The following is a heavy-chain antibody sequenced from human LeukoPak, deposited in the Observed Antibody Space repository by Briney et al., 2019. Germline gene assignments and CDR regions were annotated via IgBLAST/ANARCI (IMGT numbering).Heavy chain of an antibody. CDR1: GGTFSSYA. D-gene: IGHD2-21*02. J-gene: IGHJ3*02. CDR2: IIPIFGTA. V-gene: IGHV1-69*13. CDR3: ARGVSGIVVVTPDDAFDI. Sequence: SVKVSCKASGGTFSSYAISWVRQAPGQGLEWMGGIIPIFGTANYAQKSQGRVTITADESTSTAYMELSSLRSEDTAVYYCARGVSGIVVVTPDDAFDIWGQGTMVTVSS.